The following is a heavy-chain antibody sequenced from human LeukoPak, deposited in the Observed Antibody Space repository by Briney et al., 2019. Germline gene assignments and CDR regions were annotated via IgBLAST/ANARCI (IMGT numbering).Heavy chain of an antibody. CDR3: ARAIAAAGMGGDAFDI. Sequence: GASVKVSCKASGYTFTGYYMHWVRQAPGQGLEWMGWINPNSGGTNYAQKFQGRVTMTRDTSISTAYMELSRLRSDDTAVYYCARAIAAAGMGGDAFDIWGQGTMVTVSS. CDR2: INPNSGGT. J-gene: IGHJ3*02. V-gene: IGHV1-2*02. CDR1: GYTFTGYY. D-gene: IGHD6-13*01.